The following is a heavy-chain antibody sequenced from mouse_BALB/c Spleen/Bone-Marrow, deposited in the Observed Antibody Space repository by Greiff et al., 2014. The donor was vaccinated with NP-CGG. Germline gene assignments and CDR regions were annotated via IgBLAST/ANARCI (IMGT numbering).Heavy chain of an antibody. CDR2: INSNGGST. J-gene: IGHJ2*01. V-gene: IGHV5-6-3*01. CDR3: VRGKNYDYDY. D-gene: IGHD2-4*01. CDR1: GFTFSSYG. Sequence: VQLKGAGGGLVQPGGSLKISCAASGFTFSSYGMSWGRPTPDKRLELVATINSNGGSTYYPDSVKGRFTISRDNAKNTLYLQMSSLKSEDTATYYCVRGKNYDYDYWGQGTTLTVSS.